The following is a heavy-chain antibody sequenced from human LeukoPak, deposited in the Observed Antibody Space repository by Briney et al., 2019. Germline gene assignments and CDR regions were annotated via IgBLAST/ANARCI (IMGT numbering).Heavy chain of an antibody. V-gene: IGHV3-30*03. D-gene: IGHD3-10*01. Sequence: PGRSLRLSCAASGFTFSSYGMHWVRQAPGKGLEWVAVISYDGSNKYYADSVKGRFTISRDNSKNTLYLQMNGLRAEDTAVYYCATQGYYYGSGSFDYWGQGTLVTVSS. J-gene: IGHJ4*02. CDR2: ISYDGSNK. CDR1: GFTFSSYG. CDR3: ATQGYYYGSGSFDY.